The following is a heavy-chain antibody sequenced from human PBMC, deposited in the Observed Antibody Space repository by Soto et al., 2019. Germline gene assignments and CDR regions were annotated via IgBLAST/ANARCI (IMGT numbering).Heavy chain of an antibody. V-gene: IGHV1-3*01. CDR2: INAGNSNT. J-gene: IGHJ5*02. D-gene: IGHD6-6*01. Sequence: GASVKVSSKASGYTFTSYAMYWVRQAPGQRLEWMGWINAGNSNTKYSQRFQGRDNITRDTSASTAYMELSSLKSEDTAVYYCARGAIAASYWFDPWGQGTLVTVAS. CDR3: ARGAIAASYWFDP. CDR1: GYTFTSYA.